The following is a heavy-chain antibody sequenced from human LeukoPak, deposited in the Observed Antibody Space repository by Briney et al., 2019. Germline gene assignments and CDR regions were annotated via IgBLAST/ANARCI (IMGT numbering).Heavy chain of an antibody. V-gene: IGHV4-4*07. CDR3: ARGLPVWLPDDYYYMDV. J-gene: IGHJ6*03. D-gene: IGHD5-12*01. CDR1: GGSISSYY. CDR2: IYTSGST. Sequence: SETLSLTCTVSGGSISSYYWSWIRQPAGKGLEWIGRIYTSGSTNYNPSLKSRVTMSVDTSKNQFSLKLSSVTAADTAVYYCARGLPVWLPDDYYYMDVWGKGTTVTVSS.